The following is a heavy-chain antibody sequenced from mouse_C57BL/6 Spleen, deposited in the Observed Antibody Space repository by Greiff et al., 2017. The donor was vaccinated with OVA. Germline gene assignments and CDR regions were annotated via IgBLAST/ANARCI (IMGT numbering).Heavy chain of an antibody. CDR3: AREFITTVVAGFDY. CDR1: GYTFTDYN. V-gene: IGHV1-22*01. CDR2: INPNNGGT. J-gene: IGHJ2*01. D-gene: IGHD1-1*01. Sequence: EVQLQQSGPELVKPGASVKMSCKASGYTFTDYNMHWVKQSHGKSLEWIGYINPNNGGTSYNQKFKGQATLTVNKSSSTAYMELRSLTSEDSAVYYCAREFITTVVAGFDYWGQGTTLTVSS.